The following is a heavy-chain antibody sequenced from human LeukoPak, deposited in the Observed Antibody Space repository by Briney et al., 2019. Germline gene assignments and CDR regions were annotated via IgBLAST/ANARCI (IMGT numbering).Heavy chain of an antibody. V-gene: IGHV3-74*01. CDR3: ARGRVSSSTWYSTYYYYFYMDV. J-gene: IGHJ6*03. CDR2: INSDGSST. Sequence: GGSLRLSCAASGFTFSTYWMLWVRQAPGKGLVWVSRINSDGSSTSYADSVKGRFTISRDNAKNTLYLQMNSLRVEDTAVYFCARGRVSSSTWYSTYYYYFYMDVWGKGTTVTVSS. D-gene: IGHD1-1*01. CDR1: GFTFSTYW.